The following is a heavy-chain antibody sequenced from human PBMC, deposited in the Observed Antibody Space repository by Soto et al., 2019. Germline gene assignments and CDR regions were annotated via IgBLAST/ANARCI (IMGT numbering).Heavy chain of an antibody. CDR3: ATEEGYCSSNDCYDVPRFDH. D-gene: IGHD2-2*01. Sequence: EVQVVESGGGLVQPGGSLRLSCEASGFAVSNSYMSWVRQAPGKGLEWVSVIYAGGRTYYADSVKGRFTISRDNSKNTLYLQMNSLRADDTAVYYCATEEGYCSSNDCYDVPRFDHWGQGTLVTVSS. V-gene: IGHV3-66*01. CDR1: GFAVSNSY. CDR2: IYAGGRT. J-gene: IGHJ4*02.